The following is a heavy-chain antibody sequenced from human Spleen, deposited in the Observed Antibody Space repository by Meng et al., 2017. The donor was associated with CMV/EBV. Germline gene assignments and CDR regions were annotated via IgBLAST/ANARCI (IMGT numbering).Heavy chain of an antibody. V-gene: IGHV3-11*01. D-gene: IGHD6-13*01. CDR1: GFTFSDYY. Sequence: GESLKISCAGSGFTFSDYYISWIRQAPGKGLEWVSYISTSGSDTFYADSVNGRFTMSRDNAENSLYLQMNSLRAEDTAIYYCARQIVASGLFDYWGQGTLVTVSS. CDR3: ARQIVASGLFDY. CDR2: ISTSGSDT. J-gene: IGHJ4*02.